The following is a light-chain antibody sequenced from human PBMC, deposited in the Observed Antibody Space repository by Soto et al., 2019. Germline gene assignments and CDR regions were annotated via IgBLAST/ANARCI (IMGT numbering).Light chain of an antibody. V-gene: IGKV3-11*01. CDR1: QSVSSY. Sequence: PGDRATLSCRASQSVSSYLAWYQQKPGQAPRLLIYDASNRATGIPARFSGSGSGTDFTLTISSLEPEDFAVYYCQQRSNWPPGSLTFGGGTKVEIK. CDR3: QQRSNWPPGSLT. J-gene: IGKJ4*01. CDR2: DAS.